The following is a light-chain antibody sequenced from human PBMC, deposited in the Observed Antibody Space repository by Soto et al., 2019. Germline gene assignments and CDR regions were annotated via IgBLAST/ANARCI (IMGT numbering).Light chain of an antibody. CDR3: AAWDDSLSGVV. V-gene: IGLV1-47*02. J-gene: IGLJ2*01. CDR1: TSNIGSNF. Sequence: QSVLTQPPSASGTPGQRVTISCSGSTSNIGSNFVFWYQQLPGTAPTLLIYSNNQRPSGVPDRFSGSKSGTSVSLAISGLRSEDEADYFCAAWDDSLSGVVFGGGTKLTV. CDR2: SNN.